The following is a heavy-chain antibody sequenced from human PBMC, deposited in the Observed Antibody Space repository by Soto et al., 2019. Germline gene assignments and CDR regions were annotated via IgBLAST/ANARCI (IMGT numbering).Heavy chain of an antibody. D-gene: IGHD2-15*01. J-gene: IGHJ6*02. CDR3: ARSGYCSGGSCLYYYYYGMDV. CDR1: GYSFTSYR. V-gene: IGHV5-51*01. Sequence: PGESLKISCKGSGYSFTSYRIGWVRQMPGKGLEWTGIIYPGDSDTRYSPSFQGQVTISADKSISTAYLQWSSLKASDTAMYYCARSGYCSGGSCLYYYYYGMDVWGQGTTVTV. CDR2: IYPGDSDT.